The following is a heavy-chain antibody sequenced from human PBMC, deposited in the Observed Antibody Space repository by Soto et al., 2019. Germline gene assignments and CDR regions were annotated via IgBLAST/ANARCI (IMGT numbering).Heavy chain of an antibody. J-gene: IGHJ4*02. CDR1: GFTFSNAW. V-gene: IGHV3-15*01. CDR2: IKSKTDGGTT. CDR3: TTEFDYYDSSGYYYATDY. D-gene: IGHD3-22*01. Sequence: GGSLRLSCAASGFTFSNAWMSWVRQAPGKGLEWVGHIKSKTDGGTTDYAAPVKGRFTISRDDSKDTLYLQMNSLKTEDTAVYYCTTEFDYYDSSGYYYATDYWGQGALVTVSS.